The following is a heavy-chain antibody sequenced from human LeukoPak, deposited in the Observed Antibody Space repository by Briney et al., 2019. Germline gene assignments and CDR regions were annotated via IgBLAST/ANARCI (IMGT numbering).Heavy chain of an antibody. Sequence: PSETLSLTCTVSGYSIISVYYWGWIRQPPGKGLEWIGYIYYSGSTNYNPSLKSRVTISVDTSKNQFSLNLTSVTAADTAVYYCATNTGTVFDYWGQGALVTVSS. D-gene: IGHD7-27*01. CDR2: IYYSGST. CDR3: ATNTGTVFDY. J-gene: IGHJ4*02. CDR1: GYSIISVYY. V-gene: IGHV4-61*01.